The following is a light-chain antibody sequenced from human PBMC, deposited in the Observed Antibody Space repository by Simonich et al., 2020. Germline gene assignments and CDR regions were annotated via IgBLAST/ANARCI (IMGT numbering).Light chain of an antibody. V-gene: IGKV6-21*02. CDR2: YAS. J-gene: IGKJ4*01. Sequence: EIVLTQSPDFQSVTPKEKVTITCRASQSIGSSFHWYPQKPDQSPKLLIKYASPSISGVPSRFSGSGSGTDFTLTISCLQSEDFATYYCQQYYSFPLFGGGTKVEIK. CDR1: QSIGSS. CDR3: QQYYSFPL.